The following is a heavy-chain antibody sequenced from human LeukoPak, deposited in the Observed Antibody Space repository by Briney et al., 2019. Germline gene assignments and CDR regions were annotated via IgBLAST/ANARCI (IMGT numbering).Heavy chain of an antibody. CDR3: ARVGNSSGWNDEFGYFDH. CDR2: TSFDGRKK. CDR1: GFDFSSNL. V-gene: IGHV3-30*09. J-gene: IGHJ4*02. Sequence: GGSLRLSCAASGFDFSSNLLHWVRQAPGKGLEWVAVTSFDGRKKYYADSVRGRFVVSGDTSKRTLYLQMNGLRNDDSGVYYCARVGNSSGWNDEFGYFDHWGQGIQVTVSA. D-gene: IGHD6-19*01.